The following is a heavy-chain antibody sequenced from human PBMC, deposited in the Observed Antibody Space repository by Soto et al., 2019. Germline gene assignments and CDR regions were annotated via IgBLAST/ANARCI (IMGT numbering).Heavy chain of an antibody. CDR3: ASLHYDGNSGAWFDP. J-gene: IGHJ5*02. CDR2: IYHSGNS. CDR1: GGSISTTDW. D-gene: IGHD5-12*01. Sequence: QVQLQESGPGLVKPSGTLSLTCAVSGGSISTTDWWSWVRQSPGKGLEWIGEIYHSGNSNYNPSLKSRVTISVDKPNNQFSLKLSSLTAADTAVYYCASLHYDGNSGAWFDPWGQGTLVTVSS. V-gene: IGHV4-4*02.